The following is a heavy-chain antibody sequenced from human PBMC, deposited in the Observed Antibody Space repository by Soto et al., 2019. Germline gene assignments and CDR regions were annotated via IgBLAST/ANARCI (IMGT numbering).Heavy chain of an antibody. CDR2: IYYSGST. V-gene: IGHV4-59*01. Sequence: SETLSLTRTVSGGSISSYYWSWIRQPPGKGLEWIGYIYYSGSTNYNPSLKSRVTISVDTSKNQFSLKLSSVTAADTAVYYCARLEYSSGFDYWGQGTLVTVSS. CDR1: GGSISSYY. J-gene: IGHJ4*02. CDR3: ARLEYSSGFDY. D-gene: IGHD6-19*01.